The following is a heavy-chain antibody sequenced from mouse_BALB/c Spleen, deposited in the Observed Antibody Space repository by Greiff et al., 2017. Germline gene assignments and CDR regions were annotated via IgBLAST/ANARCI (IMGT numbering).Heavy chain of an antibody. CDR3: ARRAGGYAMDY. CDR1: GFTFSSFG. D-gene: IGHD3-3*01. Sequence: EVHLVESGGGLVQPGGSRKLSCAASGFTFSSFGMHWVRQAPEKGLEWVAYISSGSSTIYYADTVKGRFTISRDNPKNTLFLQMTSLRSEDTAMYYCARRAGGYAMDYWGQGTSVTVSS. V-gene: IGHV5-17*02. CDR2: ISSGSSTI. J-gene: IGHJ4*01.